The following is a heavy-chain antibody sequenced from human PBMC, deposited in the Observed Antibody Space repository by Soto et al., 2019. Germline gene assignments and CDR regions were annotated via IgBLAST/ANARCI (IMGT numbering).Heavy chain of an antibody. CDR2: IGAADDP. CDR3: ARAYSGRLPRRADYYFAMDV. CDR1: GFTFSAYD. J-gene: IGHJ6*02. Sequence: EVQLVESGGGVVQPGESLILSCAASGFTFSAYDMHWVRQTTGKGLEWVSAIGAADDPYYLGSVKGRFTISRENAKNSLYLQMNSLRAEDTAVYYCARAYSGRLPRRADYYFAMDVWGQGTTVTVSS. D-gene: IGHD2-15*01. V-gene: IGHV3-13*05.